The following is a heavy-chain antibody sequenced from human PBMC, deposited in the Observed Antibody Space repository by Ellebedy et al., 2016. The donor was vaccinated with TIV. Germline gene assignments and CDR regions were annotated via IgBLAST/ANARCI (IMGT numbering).Heavy chain of an antibody. Sequence: GESLKISCAASGFSFTNAWMSWVRQAPGKGLEWISAISGSGESKYYTDSVKGRFSISRDNSKSTLYLQMDSLRAEDTAVYYCARANTAMVRRNHMDVWGQGTTVTVSS. V-gene: IGHV3-23*01. CDR1: GFSFTNAW. CDR2: ISGSGESK. CDR3: ARANTAMVRRNHMDV. D-gene: IGHD5-18*01. J-gene: IGHJ6*02.